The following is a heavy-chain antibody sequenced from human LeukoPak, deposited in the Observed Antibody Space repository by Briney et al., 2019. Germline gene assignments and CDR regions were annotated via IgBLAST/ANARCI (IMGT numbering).Heavy chain of an antibody. CDR3: ASRSIAARKVDY. D-gene: IGHD6-6*01. CDR1: GGSISSGGYY. V-gene: IGHV4-31*03. Sequence: SETLSLTCTVSGGSISSGGYYWSWIRQHPGKGLEWIGYIYYSGSTYYNPSLKSRVTISVDTSKYQFSLKLSSVTAADTAVYYCASRSIAARKVDYWGQGTLVSVCS. CDR2: IYYSGST. J-gene: IGHJ4*02.